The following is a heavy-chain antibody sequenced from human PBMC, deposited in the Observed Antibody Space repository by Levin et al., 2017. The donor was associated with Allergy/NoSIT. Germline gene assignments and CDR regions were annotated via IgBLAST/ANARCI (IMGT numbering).Heavy chain of an antibody. CDR1: GGSFSGYY. CDR3: AGRGTGYYYYYMDV. D-gene: IGHD3-16*01. V-gene: IGHV4-34*01. J-gene: IGHJ6*03. Sequence: SQTLSLTCAVYGGSFSGYYWSWIRQPPGKGLEWIGEINHSGSTNYNPSLKSRVTISVDTSKNQFSLKLSSVTAADTAVYYCAGRGTGYYYYYMDVWGKGTTVTVSS. CDR2: INHSGST.